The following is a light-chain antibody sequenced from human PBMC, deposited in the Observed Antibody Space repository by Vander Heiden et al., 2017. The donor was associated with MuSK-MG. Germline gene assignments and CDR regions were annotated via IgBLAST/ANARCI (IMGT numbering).Light chain of an antibody. J-gene: IGLJ2*01. CDR3: QSYDSSNVV. CDR2: EDN. Sequence: FMLTQPHSVSESPGTTVTISCTRSSGSIASNYVQWYQQRPGSSPTTVIYEDNQRPSGVPDRFSGSIDSSSNSASLTISGLKTEDEAYYYCQSYDSSNVVFGGGTKLTVL. CDR1: SGSIASNY. V-gene: IGLV6-57*01.